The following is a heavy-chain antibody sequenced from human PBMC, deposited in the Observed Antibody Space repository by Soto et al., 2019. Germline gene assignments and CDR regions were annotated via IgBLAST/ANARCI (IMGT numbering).Heavy chain of an antibody. Sequence: EVQLLESGGGLVQPGGSLRLSCAASGFTFSSYAMSWVRQAPGKGLGWVSDISGSGRSTYYADSVKARFTISRDNSKNTLYLQMNSLRAEDTAVYYWAKDWSGLDHDAFDIWGQGTMVTVSS. V-gene: IGHV3-23*01. CDR1: GFTFSSYA. D-gene: IGHD2-21*01. J-gene: IGHJ3*02. CDR2: ISGSGRST. CDR3: AKDWSGLDHDAFDI.